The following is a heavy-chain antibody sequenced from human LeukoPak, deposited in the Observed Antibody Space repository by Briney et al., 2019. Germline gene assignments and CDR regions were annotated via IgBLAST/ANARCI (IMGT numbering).Heavy chain of an antibody. J-gene: IGHJ4*02. CDR1: GGSFSGYY. V-gene: IGHV4-34*01. D-gene: IGHD3-10*01. Sequence: SETLSLTCAVYGGSFSGYYWSWIRPPPGKGLEWIGEVNHSGSTNYNPSLKSRVTISVDTSKNQFSLKLSSVTAADTAVYYCARGVGTDWGQGTLVTVSS. CDR2: VNHSGST. CDR3: ARGVGTD.